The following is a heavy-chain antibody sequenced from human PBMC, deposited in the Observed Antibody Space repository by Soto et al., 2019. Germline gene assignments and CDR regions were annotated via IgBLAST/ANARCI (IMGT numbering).Heavy chain of an antibody. V-gene: IGHV3-48*01. J-gene: IGHJ3*02. CDR3: ARDIRADIVVVPAAIEGGLDAFDI. CDR1: GFTFSSYS. Sequence: GGSLRLSCAASGFTFSSYSMNWVRQAPGKGLEWVSYISSSSSTIYYADSVKGRFTISRDNAKNSLYLQMNSLRAEDTAVYYCARDIRADIVVVPAAIEGGLDAFDIWGQGTMVTVSS. CDR2: ISSSSSTI. D-gene: IGHD2-2*01.